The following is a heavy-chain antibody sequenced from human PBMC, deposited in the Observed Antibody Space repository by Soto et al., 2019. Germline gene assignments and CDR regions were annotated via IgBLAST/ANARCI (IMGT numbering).Heavy chain of an antibody. Sequence: SQTLSLTCAISGDSVSSNSAAWNWIRQSPSRGLEWLGRTYYRSKWYNDYAVSVKSRITINPDTSKNQFSLQLNSVTPEDTAVYYCAREGGDSSGWYSGDAFEIWGQGTMVTVAS. D-gene: IGHD6-19*01. CDR3: AREGGDSSGWYSGDAFEI. V-gene: IGHV6-1*01. CDR2: TYYRSKWYN. J-gene: IGHJ3*02. CDR1: GDSVSSNSAA.